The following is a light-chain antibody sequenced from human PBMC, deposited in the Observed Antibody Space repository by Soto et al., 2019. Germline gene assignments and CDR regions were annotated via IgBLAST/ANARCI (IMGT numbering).Light chain of an antibody. V-gene: IGKV3-15*01. CDR3: QQYNNWPPT. CDR1: QSVSSK. CDR2: GAS. J-gene: IGKJ1*01. Sequence: EIVMTQSPGTLSVSPGERATLSCRASQSVSSKLAWYQQKHGQAPRLLMYGASTRATGIPARFSGSGSGTEFTLTISSLQSEDFAVYYCQQYNNWPPTFGQGTKVEIK.